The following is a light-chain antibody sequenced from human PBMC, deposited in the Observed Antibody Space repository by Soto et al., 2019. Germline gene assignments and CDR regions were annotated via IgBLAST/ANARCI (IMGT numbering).Light chain of an antibody. CDR2: DVS. CDR1: SRDVGGYNY. V-gene: IGLV2-14*01. CDR3: SSYTSTSTRV. J-gene: IGLJ1*01. Sequence: QPASVSGSPGQSITISCTGTSRDVGGYNYVSWYQQHPGRAPKLMIYDVSNRPSGVSDRFSGSKSGNTASLTISGLQAEDEADYYCSSYTSTSTRVFGTGTKLTVL.